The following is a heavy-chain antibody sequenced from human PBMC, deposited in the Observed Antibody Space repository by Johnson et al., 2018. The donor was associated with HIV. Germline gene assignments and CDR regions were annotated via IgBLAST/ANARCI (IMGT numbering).Heavy chain of an antibody. CDR3: ERVGQGFGVLMDGELGI. CDR2: IRYDGRNK. J-gene: IGHJ3*02. D-gene: IGHD3-3*01. V-gene: IGHV3-30*02. Sequence: QVQLVESGGGLVQPGGSLRLSCAASGFTFSDFYMSWIRQAPGTGLEWVAFIRYDGRNKYYADSVKGRFTISRDNSKNTLFLQLNSLRADDTAVYYCERVGQGFGVLMDGELGIWGQGTMVTVSS. CDR1: GFTFSDFY.